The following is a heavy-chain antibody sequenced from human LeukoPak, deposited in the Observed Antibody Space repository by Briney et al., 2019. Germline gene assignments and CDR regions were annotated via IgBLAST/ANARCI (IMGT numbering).Heavy chain of an antibody. CDR1: GFTFSSSW. J-gene: IGHJ4*02. CDR3: ARDPKTGTTGY. V-gene: IGHV3-7*01. CDR2: IKQDGSEK. D-gene: IGHD1-1*01. Sequence: GGSLRLSCAASGFTFSSSWMGWVCQAPEKGLAWVADIKQDGSEKYYVDSVKGRFTISRDNAKNSLYLQMNSLRAEDTAVYYCARDPKTGTTGYWGQGTLVTVSS.